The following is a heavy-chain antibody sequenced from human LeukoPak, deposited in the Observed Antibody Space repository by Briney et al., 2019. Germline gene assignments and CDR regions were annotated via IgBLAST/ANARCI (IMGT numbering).Heavy chain of an antibody. V-gene: IGHV1-18*01. J-gene: IGHJ4*02. CDR1: GGTFSSYA. D-gene: IGHD1-26*01. CDR2: ISGYNGNT. Sequence: ASVTVSCKASGGTFSSYAISWVRQAPGQGLEWMGWISGYNGNTNYAQKFQGRVSMTADTSTSTAYMELRSLRSDDTAVYYCARSGRGTYYYFDLWGQGTLVTVSS. CDR3: ARSGRGTYYYFDL.